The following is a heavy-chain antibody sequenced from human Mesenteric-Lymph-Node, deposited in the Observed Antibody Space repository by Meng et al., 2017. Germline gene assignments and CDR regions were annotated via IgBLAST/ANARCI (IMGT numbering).Heavy chain of an antibody. CDR2: IYYSGST. CDR3: ARVGQWLPIDY. CDR1: GGSISSGDYY. D-gene: IGHD6-19*01. Sequence: EPPQESGPGLVKASPTLSLTCTVSGGSISSGDYYWSWIRQPPGKGLEWIGYIYYSGSTYYNPSLRSRVAISIDTSKNQFSLKLTSVTAADTAVYYCARVGQWLPIDYWGQGTLVTVSS. V-gene: IGHV4-30-4*01. J-gene: IGHJ4*02.